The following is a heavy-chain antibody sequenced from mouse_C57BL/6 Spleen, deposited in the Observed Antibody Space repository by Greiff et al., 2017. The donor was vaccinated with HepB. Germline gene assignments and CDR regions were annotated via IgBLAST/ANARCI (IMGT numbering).Heavy chain of an antibody. CDR3: ARCDYDGAWFAY. CDR1: GYTFTSYW. Sequence: VQLQQPGAELVRPGSSVKLSCKASGYTFTSYWMDWVKQRPGQGLEWIGNIYPSDSETHYNQKFKDKATLTVDKSSSPAYMQLSSLTSEDSAVYYCARCDYDGAWFAYWGQGTLVTVSA. D-gene: IGHD2-4*01. CDR2: IYPSDSET. V-gene: IGHV1-61*01. J-gene: IGHJ3*01.